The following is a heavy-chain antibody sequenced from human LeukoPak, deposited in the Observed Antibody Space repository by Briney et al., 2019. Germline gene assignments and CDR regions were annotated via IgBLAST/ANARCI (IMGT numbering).Heavy chain of an antibody. Sequence: SETLSLTCTVSGGSISSYYWSWIRQPPGKGLEWIGYIYYSGSTNYNPSLKSRVTISVDTSKNQFSLKLSSVTAADTAVYYCARLEAAAGIDYWGQGTLVTVSS. V-gene: IGHV4-59*08. D-gene: IGHD6-13*01. CDR2: IYYSGST. CDR1: GGSISSYY. CDR3: ARLEAAAGIDY. J-gene: IGHJ4*02.